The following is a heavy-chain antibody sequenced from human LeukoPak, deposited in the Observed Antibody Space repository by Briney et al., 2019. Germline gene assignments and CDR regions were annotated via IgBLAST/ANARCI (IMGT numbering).Heavy chain of an antibody. J-gene: IGHJ4*02. Sequence: GGSLRLSCAASGFTFSSYAMGWVRQAPGKGLEWVSTISGSGDSTYYADSVKGRFTISRDNSKNTLYLQMSSLRAEDTAVYYCAKGVERRTYCSSTSCYPFDYWGQGTLVTVSS. CDR2: ISGSGDST. D-gene: IGHD2-2*01. V-gene: IGHV3-23*01. CDR1: GFTFSSYA. CDR3: AKGVERRTYCSSTSCYPFDY.